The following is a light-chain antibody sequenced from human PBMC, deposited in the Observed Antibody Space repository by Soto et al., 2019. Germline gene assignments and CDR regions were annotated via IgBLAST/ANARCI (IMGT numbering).Light chain of an antibody. J-gene: IGKJ5*01. CDR3: QHYQSGHPIT. CDR2: GAS. V-gene: IGKV3-20*01. Sequence: EILLTQSPDTLSLSPGERATLSCRAAQSVGTRLAWYQHKTGQALRLLISGASSRATGIPDRFTGSGSETSFTLTISRLEPEDFALYYCQHYQSGHPITFGQGTRLEN. CDR1: QSVGTR.